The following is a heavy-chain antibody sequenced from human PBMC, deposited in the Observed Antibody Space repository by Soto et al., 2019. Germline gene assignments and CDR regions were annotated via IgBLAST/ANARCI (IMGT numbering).Heavy chain of an antibody. CDR2: IYYSGGT. Sequence: PSATLSHTCNDAGGSIRIGGSYWGWVRQPPGKGLEWIGSIYYSGGTYYNPSLKSRVTISVDTSKNQFSLKLSSVTAADTAVYYCARSDYYDSSGFYWGQGTLVKVSS. D-gene: IGHD3-22*01. J-gene: IGHJ4*02. V-gene: IGHV4-39*01. CDR3: ARSDYYDSSGFY. CDR1: GGSIRIGGSY.